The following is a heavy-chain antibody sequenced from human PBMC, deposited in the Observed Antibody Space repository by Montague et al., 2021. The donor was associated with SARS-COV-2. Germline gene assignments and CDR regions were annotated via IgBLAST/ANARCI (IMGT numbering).Heavy chain of an antibody. Sequence: TLSLTCTVSGGSISSGGYYWSWIRQHPGKGLEWIGYIYHTGSTHYNPSLKSRVTISKETSKNHFSLNLSSVTAADSAVYYRARDSGYYDSSGYSYDAFDIGGQGTKVTVSS. CDR3: ARDSGYYDSSGYSYDAFDI. CDR1: GGSISSGGYY. J-gene: IGHJ3*02. CDR2: IYHTGST. V-gene: IGHV4-31*03. D-gene: IGHD3-22*01.